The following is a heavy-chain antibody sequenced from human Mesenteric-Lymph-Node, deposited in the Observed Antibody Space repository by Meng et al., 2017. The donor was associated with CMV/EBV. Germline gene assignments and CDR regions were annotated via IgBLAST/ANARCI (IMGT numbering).Heavy chain of an antibody. V-gene: IGHV1-8*02. CDR2: MNPNSGNT. D-gene: IGHD6-19*01. CDR3: ARGPSYSSGFPDC. J-gene: IGHJ4*02. Sequence: QEQLVQSGAEVKKPGASVKVSCKASGYTFTSFDINWVRQATGQGPEWTGWMNPNSGNTGYAQKFQGRVTLTRDTSISTAYMELSSLRSEDTAVYYFARGPSYSSGFPDCWGQGTLVTVSS. CDR1: GYTFTSFD.